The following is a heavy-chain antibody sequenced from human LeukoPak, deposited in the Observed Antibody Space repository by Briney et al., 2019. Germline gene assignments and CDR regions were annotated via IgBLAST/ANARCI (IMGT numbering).Heavy chain of an antibody. D-gene: IGHD5-18*01. J-gene: IGHJ5*02. CDR1: GDSITSGYY. CDR3: ARSSSVDTALVGVHWFDP. CDR2: IFHSGST. Sequence: SETLSLTCAVSGDSITSGYYWAWIRQPPGKGLERIGSIFHSGSTYRNPSLRSRLTISLNTSKNQISLILSSMTAADTAVYYCARSSSVDTALVGVHWFDPWGQGTLVSVSS. V-gene: IGHV4-38-2*01.